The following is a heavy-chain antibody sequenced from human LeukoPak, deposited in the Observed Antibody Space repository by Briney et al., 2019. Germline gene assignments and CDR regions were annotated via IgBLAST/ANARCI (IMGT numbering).Heavy chain of an antibody. CDR2: ISYDGSNK. J-gene: IGHJ6*04. V-gene: IGHV3-30*04. CDR1: GFTFSSYA. Sequence: PGGSLRLSCAASGFTFSSYAMHWVRQAPGKGLEWVAVISYDGSNKYYADSVKGRFTISRDNSKNTLYLQMNSLRAEDTAVYYCAKGIMDVWGKGTTVTVSS. CDR3: AKGIMDV.